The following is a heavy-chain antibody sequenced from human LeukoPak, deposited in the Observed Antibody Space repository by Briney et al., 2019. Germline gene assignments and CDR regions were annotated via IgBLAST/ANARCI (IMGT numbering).Heavy chain of an antibody. V-gene: IGHV1-2*02. D-gene: IGHD5-24*01. Sequence: GASVKVSCKASGYTFTGYYMHWVRQAPGQGLEWMGWINPNSGGTNYAQKFQGRVTMTRDTSISTAYMELSRLRSEDTAVYYCARAIDGSRNRHFDYWGQGTLVTVSS. CDR1: GYTFTGYY. J-gene: IGHJ4*02. CDR2: INPNSGGT. CDR3: ARAIDGSRNRHFDY.